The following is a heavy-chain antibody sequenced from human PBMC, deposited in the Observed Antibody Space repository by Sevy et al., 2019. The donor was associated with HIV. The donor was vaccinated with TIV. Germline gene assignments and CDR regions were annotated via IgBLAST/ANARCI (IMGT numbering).Heavy chain of an antibody. D-gene: IGHD3-3*01. CDR3: ARGTGYDFWSGYYENRFDP. CDR2: TNPNSGGT. Sequence: ASVKVSCKASGYTFTGYYMHWVRQAPGQGLEWMGWTNPNSGGTNYAQKFQGWVTMTRDTSISTAHMELSRLRSDDTAVYYCARGTGYDFWSGYYENRFDPWGQGTLVTVSS. CDR1: GYTFTGYY. J-gene: IGHJ5*02. V-gene: IGHV1-2*04.